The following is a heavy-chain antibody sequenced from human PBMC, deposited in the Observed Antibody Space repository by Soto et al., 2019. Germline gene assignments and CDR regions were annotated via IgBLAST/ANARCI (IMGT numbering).Heavy chain of an antibody. J-gene: IGHJ3*02. V-gene: IGHV1-18*01. D-gene: IGHD3-16*02. CDR3: ARGSWVYDYIWGSFRENDAFDI. CDR2: ISAYNGNT. CDR1: GYTFTSYG. Sequence: ASLKASCKASGYTFTSYGISWVRQAPGQGLEWMGWISAYNGNTNYAQKLQGRVTMTTDTSTSTAYMELRSLRSDDTAVYYCARGSWVYDYIWGSFRENDAFDIWGQGTMVTVSS.